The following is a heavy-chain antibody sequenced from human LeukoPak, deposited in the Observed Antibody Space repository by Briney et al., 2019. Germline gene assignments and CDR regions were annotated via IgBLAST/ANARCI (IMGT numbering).Heavy chain of an antibody. CDR2: LYSDGNT. J-gene: IGHJ4*02. CDR1: GFTVITTD. Sequence: GGSLRLSCAASGFTVITTDMPWVRQAPGKGLEGVQVLYSDGNTKYADSVQGRFTISRDNSKNTLYLEMNSLSPDDTAVYYCARGVEPLAANTLAYWGQGTLVTVSS. D-gene: IGHD1-14*01. CDR3: ARGVEPLAANTLAY. V-gene: IGHV3-53*01.